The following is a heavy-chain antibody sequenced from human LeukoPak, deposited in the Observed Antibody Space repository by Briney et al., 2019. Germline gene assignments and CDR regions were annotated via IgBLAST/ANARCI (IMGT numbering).Heavy chain of an antibody. CDR2: ISSGSSTI. CDR3: ARYGDYVVGYFDY. D-gene: IGHD4-17*01. J-gene: IGHJ4*02. V-gene: IGHV3-48*03. Sequence: GGSLRLSCAASGFSFSSYEMSWVRQAPGRGLEWISYISSGSSTIYYADSVRGRFTVSRDNAKNSLYLQMNSPRAEDTAVYYCARYGDYVVGYFDYWGQGALVTVSS. CDR1: GFSFSSYE.